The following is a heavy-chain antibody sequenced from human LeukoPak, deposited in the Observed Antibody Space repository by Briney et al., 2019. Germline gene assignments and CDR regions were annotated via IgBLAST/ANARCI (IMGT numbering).Heavy chain of an antibody. Sequence: SETLSLTCAVYGGSFSGYYWSWIRQPPGKGLEWIGEINHSGSTNYNPSLKSRVTISVDTSKNQFSLKLSSVTAADTAVYYWARGDYYYYMDVWGKGTTVTVSS. J-gene: IGHJ6*03. CDR3: ARGDYYYYMDV. CDR2: INHSGST. CDR1: GGSFSGYY. V-gene: IGHV4-34*01.